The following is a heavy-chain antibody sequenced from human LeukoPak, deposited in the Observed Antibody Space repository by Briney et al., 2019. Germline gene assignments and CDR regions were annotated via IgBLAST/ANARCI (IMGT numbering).Heavy chain of an antibody. D-gene: IGHD6-13*01. Sequence: SETLSLTCTVSGGSISSYYWSWIRQPAGKGLEWIGRIYTSGSTNYNPSLKSRVTMSVDPSKNQFSLKLSSVTAADTAVYYCARERKYSSSWYYYYYGMDVWGQGTTVTVSS. J-gene: IGHJ6*02. CDR1: GGSISSYY. CDR2: IYTSGST. V-gene: IGHV4-4*07. CDR3: ARERKYSSSWYYYYYGMDV.